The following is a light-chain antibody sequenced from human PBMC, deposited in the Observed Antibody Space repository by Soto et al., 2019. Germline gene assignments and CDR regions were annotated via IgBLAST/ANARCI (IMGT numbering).Light chain of an antibody. V-gene: IGKV1-33*01. CDR1: QDISNY. J-gene: IGKJ5*01. CDR3: QQYDNLPPFT. CDR2: DAS. Sequence: IQMTQSPSSLSASVGDRVIITCHASQDISNYLNWYQQKPGKAPKLLIYDASNLETGVPSRFSGSGSGTDFTFTISSLQPEDIATYYCQQYDNLPPFTFGQGTRLEI.